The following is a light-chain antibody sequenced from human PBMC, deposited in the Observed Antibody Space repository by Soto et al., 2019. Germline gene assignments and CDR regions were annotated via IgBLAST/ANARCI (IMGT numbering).Light chain of an antibody. CDR3: QQYASAPLT. J-gene: IGKJ4*01. V-gene: IGKV3-20*01. Sequence: DIVLTQSPGTLSLSPGERATLSCSASQPVAKNYLAWYQQQPGQAPRLLIFCASSRATGITDRFSGSGSGTDFTLTIHRLEPEDFAVFYCQQYASAPLTFGGGTKVEIK. CDR1: QPVAKNY. CDR2: CAS.